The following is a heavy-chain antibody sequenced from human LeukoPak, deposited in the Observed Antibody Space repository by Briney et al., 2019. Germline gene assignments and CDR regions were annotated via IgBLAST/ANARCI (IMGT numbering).Heavy chain of an antibody. J-gene: IGHJ6*03. V-gene: IGHV3-21*01. CDR1: GFTFSSYS. CDR2: ISSSSSYI. D-gene: IGHD6-19*01. Sequence: GGSLRFSCAASGFTFSSYSMNWVRQAPGKGLEWVSSISSSSSYIYYADSVKGRFTISRDNAKNSLYLQMNSLRAEDTAVYYCARKAGTWNYYYYYMDVWGKGTTVTVSS. CDR3: ARKAGTWNYYYYYMDV.